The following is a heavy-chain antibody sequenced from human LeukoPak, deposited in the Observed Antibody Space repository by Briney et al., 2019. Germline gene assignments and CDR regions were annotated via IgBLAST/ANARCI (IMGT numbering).Heavy chain of an antibody. CDR1: GYPFIDYY. V-gene: IGHV1-2*02. Sequence: GASVKVSCKTSGYPFIDYYIHWVRQAPGQGLEWMGWINSNSADTNYAQNFQGRVTMTRDTSISTAYMELSGLRSDDTALYYCARIGISARGTNFHHWGQGTLVTVSS. CDR2: INSNSADT. CDR3: ARIGISARGTNFHH. D-gene: IGHD6-13*01. J-gene: IGHJ1*01.